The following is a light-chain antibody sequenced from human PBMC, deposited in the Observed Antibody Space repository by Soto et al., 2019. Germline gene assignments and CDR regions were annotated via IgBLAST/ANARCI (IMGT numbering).Light chain of an antibody. V-gene: IGKV3-15*01. CDR3: QQYNNWYT. J-gene: IGKJ2*01. CDR1: QSVSSN. CDR2: GAS. Sequence: EIVMTQSPATLSVSPGERATLSCRASQSVSSNLAWYQQKPGQAPRLLIYGASTRATGIPARFSGSGSATEFTLTISSLQSDDVSVYYCQQYNNWYTFGQGTKLEIK.